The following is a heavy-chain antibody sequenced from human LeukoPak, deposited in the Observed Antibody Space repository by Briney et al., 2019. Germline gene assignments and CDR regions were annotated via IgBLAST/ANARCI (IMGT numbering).Heavy chain of an antibody. Sequence: GRSLRLSCAASGFTFSSYSMNWVRQAPGKGLEWVSSISSSSSYIYYADSVKGRFTISRDNAKNSLYLQMNSLRAEDTAVYYCARGNQRGSYRRYYFDYWGQGTLVTVSS. D-gene: IGHD1-26*01. J-gene: IGHJ4*02. CDR2: ISSSSSYI. CDR1: GFTFSSYS. CDR3: ARGNQRGSYRRYYFDY. V-gene: IGHV3-21*01.